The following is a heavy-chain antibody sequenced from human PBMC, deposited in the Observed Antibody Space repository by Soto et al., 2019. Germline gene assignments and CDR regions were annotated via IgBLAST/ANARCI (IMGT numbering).Heavy chain of an antibody. Sequence: QVQLQESGPGLVKPSQTLSLTCTVSGGSISSGGYYWSWIRQHPGKGREWIGYIYYSGSTYYNPSLKSRVTISLDKPKKQFSLKLSSVTAADTAVYYCARGGTDSYGTFDSWGQGTLVTVSS. CDR3: ARGGTDSYGTFDS. CDR1: GGSISSGGYY. J-gene: IGHJ4*02. CDR2: IYYSGST. D-gene: IGHD5-18*01. V-gene: IGHV4-31*03.